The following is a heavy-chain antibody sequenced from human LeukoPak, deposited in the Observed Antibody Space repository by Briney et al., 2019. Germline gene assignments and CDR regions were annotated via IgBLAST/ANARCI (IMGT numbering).Heavy chain of an antibody. CDR2: ISDSGGTT. CDR3: AKDLKQLANFDY. Sequence: GGSLRLSCAASGFTFRTYGMSWVRQAPGKGLEWVSGISDSGGTTYYADSVKGRFTISRDNPKNTLYLQMNSLRAEDTAVHYCAKDLKQLANFDYWGQGTLVIVSS. J-gene: IGHJ4*02. D-gene: IGHD6-6*01. CDR1: GFTFRTYG. V-gene: IGHV3-23*01.